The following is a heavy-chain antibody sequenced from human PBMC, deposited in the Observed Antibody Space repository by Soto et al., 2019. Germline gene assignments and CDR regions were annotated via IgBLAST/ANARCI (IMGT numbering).Heavy chain of an antibody. CDR1: GASITTYY. D-gene: IGHD3-10*01. J-gene: IGHJ5*02. CDR2: ISYSGST. Sequence: SETLSLTCSVSGASITTYYWSWIRQPPGKGLEWIGSISYSGSTKYNPSLEGRVMISLDTSKNQFSLRLTSVTAADTALYYCARDWDSSGLFDPWGQGALVTVSS. CDR3: ARDWDSSGLFDP. V-gene: IGHV4-59*01.